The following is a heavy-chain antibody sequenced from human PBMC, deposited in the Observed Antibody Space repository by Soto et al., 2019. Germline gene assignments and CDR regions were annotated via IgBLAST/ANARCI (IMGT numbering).Heavy chain of an antibody. V-gene: IGHV3-23*01. CDR1: GFTFSSYA. D-gene: IGHD1-26*01. J-gene: IGHJ4*02. CDR2: ISGSGGST. CDR3: AKEWSSNSGSYGTFDY. Sequence: EVQLLESGGGLVQPGGSLRLSCAASGFTFSSYAMSWVRQAPGKGLEWVSGISGSGGSTYYADSVKGRFTISRDKSKSTLYLQMTSLRAEDTAVYYCAKEWSSNSGSYGTFDYWGQGTLVTVSS.